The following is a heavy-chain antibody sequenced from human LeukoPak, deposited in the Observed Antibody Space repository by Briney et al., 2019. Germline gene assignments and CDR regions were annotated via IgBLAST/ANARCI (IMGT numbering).Heavy chain of an antibody. CDR1: GFTFSSYG. V-gene: IGHV3-33*01. CDR3: ARGRASRVYVWGSYRARIDY. CDR2: IWYDGSNK. D-gene: IGHD3-16*02. Sequence: PGGSLRLSCAASGFTFSSYGMHWVRQAPGKGLEWVAVIWYDGSNKYYADYVKGRFTISRDNSKNTLYLQMNSLRAEDTAVYYCARGRASRVYVWGSYRARIDYWGQGTLVTVSS. J-gene: IGHJ4*02.